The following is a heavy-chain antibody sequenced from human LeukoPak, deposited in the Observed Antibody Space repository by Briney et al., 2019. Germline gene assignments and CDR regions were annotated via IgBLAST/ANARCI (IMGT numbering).Heavy chain of an antibody. Sequence: SQTLSLTCTVSGGSISSGSYYWSWIRQPAGKGLEWIGRIYTSGGTNYNPSLKSRVTISVDTSKNQFSLKLSSVTAADTAVYYCARDRPDYGSGSYYSVDYWGQGTLVTVSS. CDR2: IYTSGGT. J-gene: IGHJ4*02. CDR3: ARDRPDYGSGSYYSVDY. D-gene: IGHD3-10*01. CDR1: GGSISSGSYY. V-gene: IGHV4-61*02.